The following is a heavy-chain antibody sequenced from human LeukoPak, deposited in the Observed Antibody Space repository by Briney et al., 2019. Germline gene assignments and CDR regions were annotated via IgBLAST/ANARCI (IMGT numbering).Heavy chain of an antibody. D-gene: IGHD3-10*01. V-gene: IGHV1-2*02. Sequence: VASVKVSCKASGYTFTSYYMHWVRQAPGQGLEWMGWINPNSGGTNYAQKFQGRVTMTRDTSISTAYMELSRLRSDDTAVYYCARGPITMVRGVIITYYFDFWGQGTLVTVSS. J-gene: IGHJ4*02. CDR2: INPNSGGT. CDR3: ARGPITMVRGVIITYYFDF. CDR1: GYTFTSYY.